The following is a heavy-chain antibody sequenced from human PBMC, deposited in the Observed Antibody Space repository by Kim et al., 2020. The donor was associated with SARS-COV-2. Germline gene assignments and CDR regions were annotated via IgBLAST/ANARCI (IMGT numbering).Heavy chain of an antibody. D-gene: IGHD3-3*01. CDR3: ARDLFPFWCDYYYYCMDV. Sequence: GGSLRLSCAASGFTFSSFGMHWVRQAPGKGLEWVAVIWYDGGNKYYADSVKGRFTISRDNSKNTLYLQMNSLRAEDTAVYYCARDLFPFWCDYYYYCMDVRGQGTTGTGPS. J-gene: IGHJ6*01. CDR2: IWYDGGNK. V-gene: IGHV3-33*01. CDR1: GFTFSSFG.